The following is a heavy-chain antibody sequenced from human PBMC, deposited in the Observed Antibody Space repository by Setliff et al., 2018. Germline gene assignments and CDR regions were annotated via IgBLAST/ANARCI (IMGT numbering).Heavy chain of an antibody. CDR3: AREQWLDPPGYYYMDV. Sequence: KTSETLSLTCTVSGGSISSYYWSWIRQPAGKGLEWIGHIYIGGSANYNPSLKSRVTMSIDTSKNQFSLKLNSVTAADMAVYYCAREQWLDPPGYYYMDVWAEGTTVTVSS. V-gene: IGHV4-4*07. CDR2: IYIGGSA. D-gene: IGHD6-19*01. CDR1: GGSISSYY. J-gene: IGHJ6*03.